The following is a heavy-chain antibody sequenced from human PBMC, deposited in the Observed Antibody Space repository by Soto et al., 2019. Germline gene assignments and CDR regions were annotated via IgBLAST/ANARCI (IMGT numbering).Heavy chain of an antibody. J-gene: IGHJ4*02. CDR1: GFTFTDYY. CDR2: ISSSSSYT. CDR3: AKVTSSYYYDSSGSFYFDY. Sequence: QVQLVESGGGLVKPGGSLRLSCAASGFTFTDYYMSWIRQAPGKGLEWVSYISSSSSYTSYADSVKGRFTISRDNAKNSLYLQMNSLRAEDTAVYYCAKVTSSYYYDSSGSFYFDYWGQGTLVTVSS. V-gene: IGHV3-11*06. D-gene: IGHD3-22*01.